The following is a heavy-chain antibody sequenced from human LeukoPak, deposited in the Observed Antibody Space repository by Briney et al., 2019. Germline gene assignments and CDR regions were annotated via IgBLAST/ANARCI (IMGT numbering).Heavy chain of an antibody. CDR1: GFTVSSNY. V-gene: IGHV3-53*01. CDR2: IYSGGST. D-gene: IGHD6-19*01. Sequence: GGSLRLSCAASGFTVSSNYMSWVRQAPGKGLEWVSVIYSGGSTYYADYVKGRFTISRDNSKNTLYLQMNSLRAEDTAVYYCARGSSSGWGIDAFDIWGQGTMVTVSS. J-gene: IGHJ3*02. CDR3: ARGSSSGWGIDAFDI.